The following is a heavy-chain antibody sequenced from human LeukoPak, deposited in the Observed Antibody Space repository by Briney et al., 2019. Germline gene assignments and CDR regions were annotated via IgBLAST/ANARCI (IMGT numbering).Heavy chain of an antibody. CDR1: GGSISSYY. Sequence: SETLSLTCTVSGGSISSYYWSWIRQPPGKGLEWVGNMHPGGTTKFHPSLEGRVTMSIDTSNKQFSLRLRSVTAADTATYYCAKTGSLFGRFLDHWGPGALVIVSS. J-gene: IGHJ4*02. V-gene: IGHV4-59*01. CDR2: MHPGGTT. D-gene: IGHD3-10*02. CDR3: AKTGSLFGRFLDH.